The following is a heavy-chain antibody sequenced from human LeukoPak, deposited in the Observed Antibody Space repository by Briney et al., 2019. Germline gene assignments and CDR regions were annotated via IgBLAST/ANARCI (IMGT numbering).Heavy chain of an antibody. V-gene: IGHV4-4*07. CDR1: GGSINNYY. CDR3: ARGRYCSADICSGGDAFDI. Sequence: SETLSLTCSVSGGSINNYYWSWIRQTAGKGVEWIGRIYTRGSTNYNPSLKSRVTMSVDTSKNQFSLKLSSVTAADTAVYYCARGRYCSADICSGGDAFDIWGQGTMVSVSS. J-gene: IGHJ3*02. CDR2: IYTRGST. D-gene: IGHD2-15*01.